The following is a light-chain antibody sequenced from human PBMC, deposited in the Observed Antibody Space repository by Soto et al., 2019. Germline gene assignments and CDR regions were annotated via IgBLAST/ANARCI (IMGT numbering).Light chain of an antibody. Sequence: EIVMTQSPATLSVSPGERATPSCSSSQSVSSNLAWYQQKPGQAPRLLIYGASNTATGIPDRFSGSGSGTDFTLTISRLEPEDSALYYCQQYGSSGTFGQGTKVDIK. CDR1: QSVSSN. CDR2: GAS. J-gene: IGKJ1*01. V-gene: IGKV3-20*01. CDR3: QQYGSSGT.